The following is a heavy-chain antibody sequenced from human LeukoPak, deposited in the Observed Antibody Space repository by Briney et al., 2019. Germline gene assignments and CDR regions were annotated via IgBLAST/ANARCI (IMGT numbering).Heavy chain of an antibody. Sequence: ASVKVSCKASGGTFSSYAISWVRQAPGQGLEWMGGIIPIFGTANYAQKFQGRVTITADKSTSTAYMELSSLRSEDTAVYYCASIDPDCSSTSCYWYASYYYGMDVWGKGTTVTVSS. J-gene: IGHJ6*04. V-gene: IGHV1-69*06. CDR3: ASIDPDCSSTSCYWYASYYYGMDV. D-gene: IGHD2-2*01. CDR1: GGTFSSYA. CDR2: IIPIFGTA.